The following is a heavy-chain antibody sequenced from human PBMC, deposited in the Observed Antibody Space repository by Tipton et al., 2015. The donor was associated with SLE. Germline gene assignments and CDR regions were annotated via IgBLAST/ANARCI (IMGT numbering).Heavy chain of an antibody. D-gene: IGHD4-17*01. J-gene: IGHJ3*02. CDR1: GFTSSSYA. V-gene: IGHV3-23*01. Sequence: SLRLSCATSGFTSSSYAMSWVRQTPGKGLEWVSGISGSGGTTYYADSAKGRFTISRDNSKNTLYLQMNSLRAEDTAVYYCANQGYGDYGQAFDIWGQGTMVTVSS. CDR3: ANQGYGDYGQAFDI. CDR2: ISGSGGTT.